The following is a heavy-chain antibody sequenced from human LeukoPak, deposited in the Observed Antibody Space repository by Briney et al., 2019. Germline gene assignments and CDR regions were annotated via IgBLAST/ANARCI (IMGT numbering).Heavy chain of an antibody. D-gene: IGHD6-13*01. CDR2: ISSGSSYI. CDR3: ARDQKAVGTDFDY. CDR1: GFTFSSYN. V-gene: IGHV3-21*01. Sequence: GGSLRLSCAASGFTFSSYNMNWVRQAPGKGLEWVSSISSGSSYIHYADSVKGRFTISRDNAKNSLFLHMDSLRAEDTAVYYCARDQKAVGTDFDYWGQGTLVTVSS. J-gene: IGHJ4*02.